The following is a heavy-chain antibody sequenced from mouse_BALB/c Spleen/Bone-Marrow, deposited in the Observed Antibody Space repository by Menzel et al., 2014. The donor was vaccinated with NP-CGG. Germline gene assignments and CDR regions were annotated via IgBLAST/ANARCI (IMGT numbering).Heavy chain of an antibody. J-gene: IGHJ2*01. Sequence: VQLQQSGAELLRPGTSVKVSCKASGYAFTNYLIEWVKQRPGQGLEWIGVLNPGSGGTNYNEKFKGKATLTADKSSSSAYMRLSSLTSDDSAVYFCARRIYYAMGYWSQGTTLTVSS. CDR2: LNPGSGGT. V-gene: IGHV1-54*01. D-gene: IGHD2-1*01. CDR1: GYAFTNYL. CDR3: ARRIYYAMGY.